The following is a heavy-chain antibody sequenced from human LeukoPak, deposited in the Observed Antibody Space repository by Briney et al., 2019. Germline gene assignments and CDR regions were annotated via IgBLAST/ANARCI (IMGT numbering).Heavy chain of an antibody. Sequence: GGSLRLSCAASGFTFNSYSMNWVRQAPGKGLEWVSSISSSSSYIYYADSVKGRFTISRDNAKNSLYLQMNSLRAEDTALYYCARGIYCSSISCYSFDYWGQGTLVTVSS. J-gene: IGHJ4*02. D-gene: IGHD2-2*01. V-gene: IGHV3-21*04. CDR3: ARGIYCSSISCYSFDY. CDR1: GFTFNSYS. CDR2: ISSSSSYI.